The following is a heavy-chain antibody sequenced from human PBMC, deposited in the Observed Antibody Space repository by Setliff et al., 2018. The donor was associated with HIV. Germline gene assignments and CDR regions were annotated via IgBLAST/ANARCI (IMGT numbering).Heavy chain of an antibody. CDR2: IYYSGST. D-gene: IGHD5-18*01. J-gene: IGHJ4*02. CDR3: ARTRGYTYGYIDY. CDR1: GDSTSSSSSY. V-gene: IGHV4-39*01. Sequence: ETLSLTCTVSGDSTSSSSSYWGWIRQPPGKGLEWIGSIYYSGSTYYNPSLKSRVTISVDTSKNQFSLKLNSVTAADTAVYYCARTRGYTYGYIDYWAREPWSPSPQ.